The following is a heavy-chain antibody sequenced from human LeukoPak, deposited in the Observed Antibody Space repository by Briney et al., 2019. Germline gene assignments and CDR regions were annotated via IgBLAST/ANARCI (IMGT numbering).Heavy chain of an antibody. J-gene: IGHJ4*02. CDR3: ARDNSDYYDSSGFRY. CDR1: GFTFSSYA. CDR2: ISYDGSNK. D-gene: IGHD3-22*01. V-gene: IGHV3-30*04. Sequence: GGSLRLSCAASGFTFSSYAMHWVRQAPGKGLEWVAVISYDGSNKYYADSVKGRLTISRDNSKNTLYLQMNSLRAEDTAVYYCARDNSDYYDSSGFRYWGQGTLVTVSS.